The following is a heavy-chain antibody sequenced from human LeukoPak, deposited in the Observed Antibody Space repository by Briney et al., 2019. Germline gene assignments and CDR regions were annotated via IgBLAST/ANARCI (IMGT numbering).Heavy chain of an antibody. CDR3: AKSDGYGLIDY. CDR2: IYSSGST. D-gene: IGHD2-21*02. V-gene: IGHV4-39*01. Sequence: SETLSLTCTVSGVSISSSTYYWGWTRQPPGKGLEWIGSIYSSGSTYYNSSLKSRVTISIDTSKNQVSLKMSFVAAADTAVYYCAKSDGYGLIDYWGQGTLVTVSS. CDR1: GVSISSSTYY. J-gene: IGHJ4*01.